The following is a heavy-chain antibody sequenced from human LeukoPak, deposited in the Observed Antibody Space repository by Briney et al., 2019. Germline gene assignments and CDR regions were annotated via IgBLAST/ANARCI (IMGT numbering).Heavy chain of an antibody. CDR1: GFTFSSYA. Sequence: PGGSLRLSCAASGFTFSSYAMHWVRQAPGKGLEWVAVISYDGSNKYYADSVKGRFTISRDNSKNTLYLQMNSLRAEDTAVYYCARDPSGHFDYWGQGTLVTVSS. CDR2: ISYDGSNK. CDR3: ARDPSGHFDY. D-gene: IGHD3-10*01. V-gene: IGHV3-30*04. J-gene: IGHJ4*02.